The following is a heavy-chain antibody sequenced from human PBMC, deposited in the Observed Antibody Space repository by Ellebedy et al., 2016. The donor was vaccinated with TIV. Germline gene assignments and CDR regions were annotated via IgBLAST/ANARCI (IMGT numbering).Heavy chain of an antibody. V-gene: IGHV3-74*01. Sequence: PGGSLRLSCAASGFTFSNHWMHWVRQAPGKGLVWVSRIDTDGSSTSYADSVKGRFTISRDNAKNTLYLQMNSLRAEDTAVYYCARATAGFDYWGQGTLVTVSS. J-gene: IGHJ4*02. CDR1: GFTFSNHW. CDR2: IDTDGSST. D-gene: IGHD1-1*01. CDR3: ARATAGFDY.